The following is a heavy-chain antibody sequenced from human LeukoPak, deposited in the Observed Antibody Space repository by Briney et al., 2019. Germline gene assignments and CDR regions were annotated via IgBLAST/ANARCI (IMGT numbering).Heavy chain of an antibody. D-gene: IGHD6-13*01. J-gene: IGHJ3*02. CDR3: AGSWSPYDAFDI. V-gene: IGHV3-7*01. Sequence: GGSLRLSCAASGFTFSSYWMIWVRQAPGKGLEWVANINQDGSKKYYVDSVKGRFTISRDNAKNSLYLQMNSLRAEDTAVYYCAGSWSPYDAFDIWGQGTMVTVSS. CDR2: INQDGSKK. CDR1: GFTFSSYW.